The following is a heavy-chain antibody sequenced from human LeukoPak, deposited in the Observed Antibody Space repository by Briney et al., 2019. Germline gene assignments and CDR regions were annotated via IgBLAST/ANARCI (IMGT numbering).Heavy chain of an antibody. CDR2: ISGSGGST. CDR1: GFTFSSYG. D-gene: IGHD3-10*01. V-gene: IGHV3-23*01. J-gene: IGHJ4*02. CDR3: AKDYGSGSYYAYDY. Sequence: GGSLRLSCAPSGFTFSSYGMSWVRQAPGKGLEWVSAISGSGGSTYYADSVKGRFTISRDNSKNTLYLQMNSLRAEDTAVYYCAKDYGSGSYYAYDYWGQGTLVTVSS.